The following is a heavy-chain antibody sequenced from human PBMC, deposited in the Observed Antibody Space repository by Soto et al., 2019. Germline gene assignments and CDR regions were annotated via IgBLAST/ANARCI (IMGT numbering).Heavy chain of an antibody. Sequence: ETLSLTCAVYGGSFSGYYWSWIRQPPGKGLEWIGEINHSGSTNYNPSLKSRVTISVDTSKNQFSLKLSSVTAADTAVYYCARLRRGYWGQGTLVTVSS. V-gene: IGHV4-34*01. CDR1: GGSFSGYY. D-gene: IGHD4-17*01. CDR3: ARLRRGY. J-gene: IGHJ4*02. CDR2: INHSGST.